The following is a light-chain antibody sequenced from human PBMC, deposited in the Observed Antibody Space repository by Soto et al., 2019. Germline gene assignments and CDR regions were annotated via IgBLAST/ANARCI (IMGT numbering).Light chain of an antibody. CDR3: PSFTITHTYV. CDR2: NVN. Sequence: QSVLTQPASVSGSPGQSITISCTGTSSDVGGYDYVAWYQQYPDKAPKLLIYNVNNRPSGVSLRFSGSKSGNTVSLTISGLLPEDEAVYYCPSFTITHTYVFETGPKVPVL. V-gene: IGLV2-14*01. CDR1: SSDVGGYDY. J-gene: IGLJ1*01.